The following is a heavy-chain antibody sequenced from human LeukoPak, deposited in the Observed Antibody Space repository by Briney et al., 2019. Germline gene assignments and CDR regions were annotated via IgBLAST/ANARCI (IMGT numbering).Heavy chain of an antibody. V-gene: IGHV5-51*01. CDR3: ARLSTDSSGYTQYYFDY. CDR2: IYPGDSDT. D-gene: IGHD3-22*01. CDR1: GYGFTSYW. Sequence: NHGESLKISCKGSGYGFTSYWIGWVRQMPGKGLEWMGIIYPGDSDTRYSPSFQGQVTISADRSISTAYLQWSSLKASDTAMYYCARLSTDSSGYTQYYFDYWGQGTLVTVSS. J-gene: IGHJ4*02.